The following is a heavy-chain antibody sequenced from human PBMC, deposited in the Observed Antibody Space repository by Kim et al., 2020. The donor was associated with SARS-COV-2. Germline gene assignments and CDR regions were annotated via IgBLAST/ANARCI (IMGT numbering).Heavy chain of an antibody. D-gene: IGHD3-10*01. Sequence: GGSLRLSCAASGFTFSSYAMSWVRQAPGKGLEWVSAISGSGGSTYYADSVKGRFTISRDNSKNTLYLQMNSLRAEDTAVYYCAKDVHYYGSGSYYVDAFDIWGQGTMVTVSS. J-gene: IGHJ3*02. CDR2: ISGSGGST. CDR3: AKDVHYYGSGSYYVDAFDI. CDR1: GFTFSSYA. V-gene: IGHV3-23*01.